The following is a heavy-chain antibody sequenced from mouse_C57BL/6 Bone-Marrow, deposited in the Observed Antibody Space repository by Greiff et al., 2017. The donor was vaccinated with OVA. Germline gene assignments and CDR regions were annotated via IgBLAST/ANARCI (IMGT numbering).Heavy chain of an antibody. D-gene: IGHD2-5*01. CDR2: ISNGGGST. Sequence: EVQLMESGGGLVQPGGSLKLSCAASGFTFSDYYMYWVRQTPEKRLEWVAYISNGGGSTYYPDTVKGRFTISRDNAKNTLYLQMSRLKSEDTAMYYCARPGYSNYLYAMDYWGQGTSVTVSS. CDR3: ARPGYSNYLYAMDY. CDR1: GFTFSDYY. V-gene: IGHV5-12*01. J-gene: IGHJ4*01.